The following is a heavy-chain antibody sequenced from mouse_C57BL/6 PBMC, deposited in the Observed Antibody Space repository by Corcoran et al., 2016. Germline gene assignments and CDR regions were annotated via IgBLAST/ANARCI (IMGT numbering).Heavy chain of an antibody. CDR1: GYTFTSYD. Sequence: QVQLQQSGPELVKPGASVKLSCKASGYTFTSYDINWVKQRPGQGLEWIGWIYPRDGSTKYNEKFKGKATLTVDTSSSTAYMELHSLTSEDSAVYFCAFYYGSSYVYFAYWGQGTLVTVSA. CDR2: IYPRDGST. CDR3: AFYYGSSYVYFAY. V-gene: IGHV1-85*01. J-gene: IGHJ3*01. D-gene: IGHD1-1*01.